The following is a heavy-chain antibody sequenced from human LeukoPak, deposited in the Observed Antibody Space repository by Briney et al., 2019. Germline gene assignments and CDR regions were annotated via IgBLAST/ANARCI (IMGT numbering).Heavy chain of an antibody. Sequence: GGSLRLSCAASGFTFSNYAMSWVRQAPGKGLEWVSSISGTGGSTYYADSVKGRFTISRDNSNNTLFLQMNSLRAEDTAVYYCAKVRTGHYFDYWGQGTLVTVSS. J-gene: IGHJ4*02. CDR2: ISGTGGST. V-gene: IGHV3-23*01. CDR1: GFTFSNYA. CDR3: AKVRTGHYFDY. D-gene: IGHD1-1*01.